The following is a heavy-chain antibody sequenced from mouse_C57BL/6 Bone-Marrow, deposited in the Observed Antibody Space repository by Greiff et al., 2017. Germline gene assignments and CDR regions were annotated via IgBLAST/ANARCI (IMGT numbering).Heavy chain of an antibody. J-gene: IGHJ3*01. D-gene: IGHD3-2*02. CDR3: GPAQATAWFAY. CDR2: LDPSDSYP. Sequence: QVQLQQPGAELVKPGASVKLSCKASGYTFTSYWMQWVKQRPGQGLEWVGELDPSDSYPNYNQKFKGKATLTVDTSSSTAYMQLSSLTSEDSAVYYCGPAQATAWFAYWGQGTLVTVSA. CDR1: GYTFTSYW. V-gene: IGHV1-50*01.